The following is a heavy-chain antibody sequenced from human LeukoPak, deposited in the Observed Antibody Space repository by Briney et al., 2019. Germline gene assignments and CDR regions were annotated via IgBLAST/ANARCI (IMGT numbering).Heavy chain of an antibody. D-gene: IGHD3-3*01. J-gene: IGHJ6*02. CDR3: ATAIFWNGYYSRDYYYGLDD. CDR1: GGSISSYY. V-gene: IGHV4-59*01. Sequence: KPSETLSLTCTVSGGSISSYYWSWIRQPPGKGLEWIGYISYSGTTNYNPSLKSRVTISVDTSKNQFSLQLSSVTAADTAVYYSATAIFWNGYYSRDYYYGLDDWGQGTTVTVSS. CDR2: ISYSGTT.